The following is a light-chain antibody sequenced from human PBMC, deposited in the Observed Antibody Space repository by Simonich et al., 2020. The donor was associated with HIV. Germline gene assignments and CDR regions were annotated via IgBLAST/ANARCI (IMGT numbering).Light chain of an antibody. CDR3: QQYNNWPPWT. J-gene: IGKJ1*01. CDR2: GAS. V-gene: IGKV3-20*01. Sequence: EIVLTQSPGTLSLSPGERATLSCRASQSVSSSYLAWYQQKPGQAPMLLIYGASSRATGIPDRFSGSGSGTDFTLTISSMQSEDFAVYYCQQYNNWPPWTFGQGTKVEVK. CDR1: QSVSSSY.